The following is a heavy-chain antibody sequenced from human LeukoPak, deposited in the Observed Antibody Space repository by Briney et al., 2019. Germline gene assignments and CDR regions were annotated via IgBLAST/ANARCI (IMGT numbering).Heavy chain of an antibody. D-gene: IGHD6-19*01. CDR3: ARRRVAVADWFDP. J-gene: IGHJ5*02. Sequence: ASVKVSCKASGGTFSSYAISWVRQAPGQGLEWMGWMNPNSGNTGYAQKFQGRVTMTRNTSISTAYMELSSLRSEDTAVYYCARRRVAVADWFDPWGQGTLVTVSS. CDR2: MNPNSGNT. CDR1: GGTFSSYA. V-gene: IGHV1-8*02.